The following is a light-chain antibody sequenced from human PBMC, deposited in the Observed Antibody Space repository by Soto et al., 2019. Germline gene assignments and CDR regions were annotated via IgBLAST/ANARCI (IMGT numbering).Light chain of an antibody. CDR3: QQYNNWPPWT. J-gene: IGKJ1*01. CDR2: DAS. CDR1: QSVTSN. V-gene: IGKV3-15*01. Sequence: EIVLTHSPGTLSLSPGERATLSCRASQSVTSNFAWYQQKPGQTPRLLIYDASTRATGIPARFSGSGSGTEFTLTISSLQSEDFAVYYCQQYNNWPPWTFGRGTKVDIK.